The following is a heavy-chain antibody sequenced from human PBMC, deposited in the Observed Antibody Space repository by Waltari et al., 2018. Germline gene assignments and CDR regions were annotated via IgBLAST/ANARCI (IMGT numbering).Heavy chain of an antibody. CDR2: INHSGST. CDR1: GGSFSGYY. CDR3: AREPVAGTRWFDP. J-gene: IGHJ5*02. Sequence: QVQLQQWGAGLLKPSETLSLTCAVYGGSFSGYYWSWIRQPPGKGLEWIGEINHSGSTNYNPSRKSRVTISVDTSKNQFSLKLSSVTAADTAVYYCAREPVAGTRWFDPWGQGTLVTVSS. D-gene: IGHD6-19*01. V-gene: IGHV4-34*01.